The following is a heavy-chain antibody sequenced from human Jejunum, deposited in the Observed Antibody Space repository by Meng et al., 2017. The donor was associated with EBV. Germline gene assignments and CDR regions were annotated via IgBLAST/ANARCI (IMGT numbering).Heavy chain of an antibody. CDR1: AYTFAGYY. V-gene: IGHV1-2*06. Sequence: QVQLVQAGDEVKKPGASVKVSCKAFAYTFAGYYMHWVRQAPGQGLEWMGRINPNSGGANYAQKFQGRVTMTRDTSISTAYMELSRLRSDDTAVYYCAREGLVGDLRYFDLWGRGTLVTVSS. J-gene: IGHJ2*01. D-gene: IGHD3-16*01. CDR2: INPNSGGA. CDR3: AREGLVGDLRYFDL.